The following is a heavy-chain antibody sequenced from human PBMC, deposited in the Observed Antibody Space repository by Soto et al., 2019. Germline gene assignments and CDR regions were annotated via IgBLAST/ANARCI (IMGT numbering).Heavy chain of an antibody. Sequence: PGGSLRLSCAASGFTFSSYWMRWVRQAPGKGLEWVATIKQDGSEKYYVDSVKGRFTISRDNAKNSLYLQMNSLRAEDTAVYYCARALLLGRIAVAGTLYCMDVWGQGTTVTVSS. V-gene: IGHV3-7*03. CDR1: GFTFSSYW. D-gene: IGHD6-19*01. CDR3: ARALLLGRIAVAGTLYCMDV. CDR2: IKQDGSEK. J-gene: IGHJ6*02.